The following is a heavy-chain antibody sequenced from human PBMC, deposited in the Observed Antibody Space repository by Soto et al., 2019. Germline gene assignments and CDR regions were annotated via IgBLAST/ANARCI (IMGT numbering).Heavy chain of an antibody. CDR1: GLTFNRYW. V-gene: IGHV3-74*01. CDR3: AREFCSGGNCYTYYFDP. D-gene: IGHD2-15*01. J-gene: IGHJ5*02. Sequence: GGSLRLSCAASGLTFNRYWMHWVRHAPGKGLVWVSHINTDGSNTNYADSVRGRFTISRDNAKSTLFLQMNSLRDEDTAVYYCAREFCSGGNCYTYYFDPWGQGIPVTVSS. CDR2: INTDGSNT.